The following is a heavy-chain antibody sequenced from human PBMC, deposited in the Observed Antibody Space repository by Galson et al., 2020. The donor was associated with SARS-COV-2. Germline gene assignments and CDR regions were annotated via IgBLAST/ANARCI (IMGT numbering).Heavy chain of an antibody. J-gene: IGHJ4*02. CDR2: TYYRSKWYH. V-gene: IGHV6-1*01. D-gene: IGHD3-10*01. CDR3: ARDHYYSIDY. Sequence: SQTLSLTCAISGDTVSSNDAAWNWFRQSPSRGLGWLGRTYYRSKWYHDYAESVKSRITINPDTSKNQFSLQVNSVTPEDTAVYYCARDHYYSIDYWGQGTLVTVSS. CDR1: GDTVSSNDAA.